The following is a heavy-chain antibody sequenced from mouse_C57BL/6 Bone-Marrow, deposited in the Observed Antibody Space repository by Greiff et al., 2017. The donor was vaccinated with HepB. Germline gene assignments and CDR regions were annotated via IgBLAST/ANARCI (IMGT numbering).Heavy chain of an antibody. Sequence: EVKLVESGGGLVQPGGSMKLSCAASGFTFSDAWMDWVRQSPEKGLEWVAEIRNKANNHATYYAESVKGRFTISRDDSKSSVYLQMNSLRAEDTGIYYCTRHGSSYYFDYWGQGTTHTVSS. V-gene: IGHV6-6*01. CDR3: TRHGSSYYFDY. D-gene: IGHD1-1*01. J-gene: IGHJ2*01. CDR1: GFTFSDAW. CDR2: IRNKANNHAT.